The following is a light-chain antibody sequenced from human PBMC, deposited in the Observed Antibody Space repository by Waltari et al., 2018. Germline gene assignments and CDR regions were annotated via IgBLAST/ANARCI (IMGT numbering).Light chain of an antibody. V-gene: IGKV3-20*01. Sequence: EIVLTQSPGTLSLSPGERATLSCTASQSVSSSYLAWYQQKPGQGPRLLIYGASIRATCIPYRFTGSGSGTDFALTISRLEPEDFAVYYCQQYATSALTFGGGTKVEI. CDR1: QSVSSSY. J-gene: IGKJ4*01. CDR2: GAS. CDR3: QQYATSALT.